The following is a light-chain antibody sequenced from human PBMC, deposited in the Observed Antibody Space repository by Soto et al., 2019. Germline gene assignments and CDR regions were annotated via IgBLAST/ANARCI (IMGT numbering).Light chain of an antibody. Sequence: DIQMTQSPPTLSASVGDTVTITCRASQSIRYYLALYQQMPGKAPKLLIYGASSLQSGVPSRFSGSGSGTEFTLTISSLQPNDFATYFCQNHNSYSQTFGQGTKVEIK. V-gene: IGKV1-5*01. CDR3: QNHNSYSQT. J-gene: IGKJ1*01. CDR2: GAS. CDR1: QSIRYY.